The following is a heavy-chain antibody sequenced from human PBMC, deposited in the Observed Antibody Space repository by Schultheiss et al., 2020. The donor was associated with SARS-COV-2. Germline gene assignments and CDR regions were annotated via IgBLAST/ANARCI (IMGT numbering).Heavy chain of an antibody. D-gene: IGHD5-18*01. Sequence: SETLSLTCTVSGGSINSGGYYWSWIRQHPGKGLEWIGYIYYSGDTSYNPSLKSRLTISGDTSKNQFSLKVNSVTAADTAVYYCARGYRYYYYAMDVSGQGTTVTVSS. V-gene: IGHV4-31*03. CDR3: ARGYRYYYYAMDV. CDR2: IYYSGDT. J-gene: IGHJ6*02. CDR1: GGSINSGGYY.